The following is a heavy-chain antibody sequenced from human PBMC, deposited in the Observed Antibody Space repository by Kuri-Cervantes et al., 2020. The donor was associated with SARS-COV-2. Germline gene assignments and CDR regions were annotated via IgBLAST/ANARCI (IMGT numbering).Heavy chain of an antibody. V-gene: IGHV3-30-3*01. CDR1: GFNFSSYA. D-gene: IGHD3-10*01. CDR3: ATGLLWFGEFHY. CDR2: ISYDGSNK. Sequence: GESLKISCAASGFNFSSYAMHWVRQAPGKGLEWVAVISYDGSNKYYADSLKGRFTISRDNSKNTLYLQMNSLRAEDTAVYYCATGLLWFGEFHYWCQGTLVTVSS. J-gene: IGHJ4*02.